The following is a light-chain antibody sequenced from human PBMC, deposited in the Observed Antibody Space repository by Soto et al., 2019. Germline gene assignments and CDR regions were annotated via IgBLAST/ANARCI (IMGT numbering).Light chain of an antibody. V-gene: IGLV2-8*01. Sequence: QSVLTQPPSASGSPGQSVTISCTGTSSDVGGYNYVSWYQQHPGKAPKLMIYEVSKRPSGVPDRFSGCKSGNTACLTVSGRQAENESDYCCSPDAGSNNLATVFGGVPQLTVL. CDR1: SSDVGGYNY. CDR3: SPDAGSNNLATV. CDR2: EVS. J-gene: IGLJ2*01.